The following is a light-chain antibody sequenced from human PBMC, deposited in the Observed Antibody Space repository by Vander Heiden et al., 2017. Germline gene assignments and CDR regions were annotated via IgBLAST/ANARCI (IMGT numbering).Light chain of an antibody. CDR3: QQYNSYSRE. Sequence: IQMTHSPSTLSASVGDRVTITCRASQGISSWLAWYQQKPGKVPKLLIYKASSLESGVPSRFSGSGSGTEFTLTISSLQPDDFATYYCQQYNSYSREFGQGTKVEIK. V-gene: IGKV1-5*03. CDR1: QGISSW. CDR2: KAS. J-gene: IGKJ1*01.